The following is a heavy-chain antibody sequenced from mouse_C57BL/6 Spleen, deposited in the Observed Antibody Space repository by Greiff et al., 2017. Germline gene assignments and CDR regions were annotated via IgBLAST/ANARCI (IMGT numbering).Heavy chain of an antibody. CDR2: ISDGGSYT. V-gene: IGHV5-4*01. D-gene: IGHD2-4*01. CDR1: GFTFSSYA. J-gene: IGHJ3*01. Sequence: EVQVVESGGGLVKPGGSLKLSCAASGFTFSSYAMSWVRQTPEKRLEWVATISDGGSYTYYPDNVKGRFTISRDNAKNNLYLQMSHLKSEDTAMYYCARDNYDEAWFAYWGQGTLVTVSA. CDR3: ARDNYDEAWFAY.